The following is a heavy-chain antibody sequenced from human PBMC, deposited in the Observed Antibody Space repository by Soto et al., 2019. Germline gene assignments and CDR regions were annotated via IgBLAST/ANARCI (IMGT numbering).Heavy chain of an antibody. CDR3: AADLSAGSYLNYYYYGMDV. J-gene: IGHJ6*02. CDR2: IVVGSGNT. Sequence: SGKVSCKASVFTFTSSAVQWVRQARGQRLEWIGWIVVGSGNTNYAQKFQERVTITRDMSTSTAYMELSSLRSEDTAVYYCAADLSAGSYLNYYYYGMDVWGQGTTVTVSS. CDR1: VFTFTSSA. V-gene: IGHV1-58*01. D-gene: IGHD1-26*01.